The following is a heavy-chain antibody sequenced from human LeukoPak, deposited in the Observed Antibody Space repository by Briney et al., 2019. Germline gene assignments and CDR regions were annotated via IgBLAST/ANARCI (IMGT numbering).Heavy chain of an antibody. J-gene: IGHJ4*02. CDR2: ISGSGCST. D-gene: IGHD3-16*01. Sequence: GGSLRLSCAASGFTFSSYAMSWVRQAPGKGLEWVSAISGSGCSTYYADSVKGRFTISRDNSKNTLYLQMHPLRAEHTAVYYCAKAPSGGPFYYCGQGALVTVSS. CDR3: AKAPSGGPFYY. V-gene: IGHV3-23*01. CDR1: GFTFSSYA.